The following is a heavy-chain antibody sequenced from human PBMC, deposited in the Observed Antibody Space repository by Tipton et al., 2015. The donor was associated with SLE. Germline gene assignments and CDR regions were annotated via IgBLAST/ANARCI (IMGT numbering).Heavy chain of an antibody. J-gene: IGHJ4*01. CDR1: GGSFSGYS. Sequence: TLSLTCAVYGGSFSGYSWSWIRQPPGKGLEWIGQTSPSGNTNYNPSLKSRVTISVDTSNNQLSLKLTSVTAADTAVYYCARGAKERITLVRVRPYYFDYWGQGSLVTVSS. CDR2: TSPSGNT. CDR3: ARGAKERITLVRVRPYYFDY. D-gene: IGHD3-10*01. V-gene: IGHV4-34*01.